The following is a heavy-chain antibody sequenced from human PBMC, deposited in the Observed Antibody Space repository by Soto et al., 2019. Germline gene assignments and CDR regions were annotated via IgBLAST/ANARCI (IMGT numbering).Heavy chain of an antibody. Sequence: RGSLRLSCAASEFTFDKYYMTCCRHSPWKGPEWVANIKPDGSEQYYVDSVKGRFTISRDNANNSLYLQMNSLRAEDTAVYFCARGNWNYYYGFDVWGQGTTVTVSS. D-gene: IGHD1-20*01. V-gene: IGHV3-7*01. CDR3: ARGNWNYYYGFDV. J-gene: IGHJ6*02. CDR2: IKPDGSEQ. CDR1: EFTFDKYY.